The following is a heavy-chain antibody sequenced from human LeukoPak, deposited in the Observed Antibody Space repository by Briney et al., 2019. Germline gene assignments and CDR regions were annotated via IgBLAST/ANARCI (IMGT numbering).Heavy chain of an antibody. CDR2: IYHSGST. J-gene: IGHJ6*03. V-gene: IGHV4-4*02. Sequence: PSGTLSLTCAVSGGSISSSNWWSWVRQPPGKGLEWIGEIYHSGSTNYNPSLKSRVTISVDTSKNQFSLKLSSVTAADTAVYYCARLYSSSWYDKTYYYYYMDVWGKGTTVTISS. CDR1: GGSISSSNW. CDR3: ARLYSSSWYDKTYYYYYMDV. D-gene: IGHD6-13*01.